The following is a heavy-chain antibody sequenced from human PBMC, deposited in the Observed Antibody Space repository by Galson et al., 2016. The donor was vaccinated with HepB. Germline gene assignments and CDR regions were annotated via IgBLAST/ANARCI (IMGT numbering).Heavy chain of an antibody. V-gene: IGHV3-30-3*01. J-gene: IGHJ4*02. CDR1: GFIFSSYA. CDR3: ARGDSSGYYSGSRGFDY. D-gene: IGHD3-22*01. Sequence: SLRLSCAGTGFIFSSYAMHWVRQAPGKGLEWVAVISYDGSNKYYADSVKGRFTISRDNSKNTLYLQMNSLRVEDTAVYYCARGDSSGYYSGSRGFDYWGQGTLVTVSS. CDR2: ISYDGSNK.